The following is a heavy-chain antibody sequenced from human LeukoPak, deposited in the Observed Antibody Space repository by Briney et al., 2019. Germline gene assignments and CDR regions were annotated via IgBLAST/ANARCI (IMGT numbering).Heavy chain of an antibody. CDR3: ARGGDYDILTDYFVD. D-gene: IGHD3-9*01. CDR2: IIPIFGTA. CDR1: GGTFSSYA. J-gene: IGHJ4*02. V-gene: IGHV1-69*13. Sequence: SVKVSCKASGGTFSSYAISWVRQAPGQGLEWMGGIIPIFGTANYAQKFQGRVTITADESTSTAYMELSSLRSEDTAVYYCARGGDYDILTDYFVDWGQGTLVTVSS.